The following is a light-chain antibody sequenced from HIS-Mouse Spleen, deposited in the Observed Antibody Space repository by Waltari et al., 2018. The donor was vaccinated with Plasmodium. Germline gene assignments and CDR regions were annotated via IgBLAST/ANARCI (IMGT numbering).Light chain of an antibody. CDR3: QQSYSTPLFT. CDR1: QSISSY. Sequence: DIQMTQSPSSLSASVGDRVTITCRASQSISSYFNWYQQKPGKAPKLLIYTASSLKSGVPASFSGRVPGTDFTLTISSLQTEDFATYYCQQSYSTPLFTFGPGTKVDIK. J-gene: IGKJ3*01. V-gene: IGKV1-39*01. CDR2: TAS.